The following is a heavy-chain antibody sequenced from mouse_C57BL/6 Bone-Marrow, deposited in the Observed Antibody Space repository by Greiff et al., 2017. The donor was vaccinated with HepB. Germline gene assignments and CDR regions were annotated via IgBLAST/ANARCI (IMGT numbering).Heavy chain of an antibody. V-gene: IGHV5-9-1*02. CDR3: TRDSFYSNSFAY. J-gene: IGHJ3*01. CDR1: GFTFSSYA. D-gene: IGHD2-5*01. Sequence: EVKVVESGEGLVKPGGSLKLSCAASGFTFSSYAMSWVRQTPEKRLEWVAYISSGGDYIYYADTVKGRFTISRDNARNTLYLQMSSLKSEDTAMYYCTRDSFYSNSFAYWGQGTLVTVSA. CDR2: ISSGGDYI.